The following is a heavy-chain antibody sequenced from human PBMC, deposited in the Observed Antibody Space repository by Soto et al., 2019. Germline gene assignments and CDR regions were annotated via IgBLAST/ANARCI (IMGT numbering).Heavy chain of an antibody. Sequence: ASVKVSCKAPGDTFTSYYLNWVRQAPGQGLEWMGVITPHGGSTKYAQKFQGRVTMTRDTFRSTVYMELRSLRSDDTAIYYCARSSGGNFGIIIEGSNWFNPWGQGTRVTVSS. CDR1: GDTFTSYY. D-gene: IGHD3-3*01. J-gene: IGHJ5*02. V-gene: IGHV1-46*01. CDR2: ITPHGGST. CDR3: ARSSGGNFGIIIEGSNWFNP.